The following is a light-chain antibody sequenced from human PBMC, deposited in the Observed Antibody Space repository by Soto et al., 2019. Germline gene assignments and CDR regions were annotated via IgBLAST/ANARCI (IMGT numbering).Light chain of an antibody. J-gene: IGKJ5*01. Sequence: EIVLTQSPGTLSLSPGERATLSCRASQSVSSNYLAWYQQKPGQAPRLLIYGASSRATGIPDRFSASGSGTYFTLTISGLEPEDFPVYYCQQYDSSSITFGQGTRLEIK. CDR3: QQYDSSSIT. CDR2: GAS. CDR1: QSVSSNY. V-gene: IGKV3-20*01.